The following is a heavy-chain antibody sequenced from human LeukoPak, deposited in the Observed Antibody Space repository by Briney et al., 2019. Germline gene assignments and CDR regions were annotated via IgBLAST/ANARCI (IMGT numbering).Heavy chain of an antibody. V-gene: IGHV4-39*01. Sequence: PSETLSLTCTVSGGSISSSSYYWGWIRQPPGKGLEWIGSIYYSGSTYYNPSLKSRVTISVDTSKDQFSLKLSSVTAADTAVYYCARRRSPGIAAAGRKYYFDYWGQGTLVTVSS. J-gene: IGHJ4*02. D-gene: IGHD6-13*01. CDR2: IYYSGST. CDR1: GGSISSSSYY. CDR3: ARRRSPGIAAAGRKYYFDY.